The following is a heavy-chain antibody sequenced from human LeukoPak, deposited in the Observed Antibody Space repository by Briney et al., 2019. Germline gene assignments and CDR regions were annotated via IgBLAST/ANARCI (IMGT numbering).Heavy chain of an antibody. V-gene: IGHV3-48*03. D-gene: IGHD6-19*01. J-gene: IGHJ3*02. CDR1: GFTFSIYE. Sequence: GGSLRLSCAASGFTFSIYEMNWVRQAPGKGLEWVSYISGSSRTIFYADSVKGRFTIPRDNTKNSLYLQMNSLRAEDTAVYFCARDSVAVAGSDAFDIWGQGTMVGVSS. CDR3: ARDSVAVAGSDAFDI. CDR2: ISGSSRTI.